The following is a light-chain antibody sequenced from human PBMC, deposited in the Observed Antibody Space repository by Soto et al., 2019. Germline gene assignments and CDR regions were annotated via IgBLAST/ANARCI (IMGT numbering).Light chain of an antibody. CDR1: QSVSSN. V-gene: IGKV3-15*01. CDR3: QQYNKWPLFT. J-gene: IGKJ3*01. CDR2: AAS. Sequence: EIVMTQSPVTLSVSPGERATLSCRASQSVSSNLAWYQQKPGQAPRLLIYAASTSAPGIPARFSGSGSGTEFPLTISSLQSEDFAVYYCQQYNKWPLFTFGPGTKVDIK.